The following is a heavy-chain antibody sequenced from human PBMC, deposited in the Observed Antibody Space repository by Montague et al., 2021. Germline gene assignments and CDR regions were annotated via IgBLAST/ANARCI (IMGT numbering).Heavy chain of an antibody. CDR1: GDSDGVMELG. D-gene: IGHD4-17*01. V-gene: IGHV6-1*01. CDR3: VRDTGSAQAGFDA. Sequence: CAISGDSDGVMELGRNSNRQTSSRRSHRQGRTHYMSKRTSDYATSVEGRISIDPDTSKNQFFLHLRSVTPEDTGVYYCVRDTGSAQAGFDAWGQGTLVTVSS. CDR2: THYMSKRTS. J-gene: IGHJ4*02.